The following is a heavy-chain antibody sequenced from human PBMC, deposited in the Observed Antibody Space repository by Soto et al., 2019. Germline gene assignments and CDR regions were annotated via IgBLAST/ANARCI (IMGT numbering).Heavy chain of an antibody. CDR1: GGSISSSSYY. D-gene: IGHD6-6*01. Sequence: PSETLSLTCTVSGGSISSSSYYWGWIRQPPGKGLEWIGSIYYSGSTYYNPSLKSRVTISVDTSKTQFSLKLSSVTAADTAVYYCARRSDSSFSILDWGQGTVVTVSS. CDR3: ARRSDSSFSILD. CDR2: IYYSGST. V-gene: IGHV4-39*01. J-gene: IGHJ4*02.